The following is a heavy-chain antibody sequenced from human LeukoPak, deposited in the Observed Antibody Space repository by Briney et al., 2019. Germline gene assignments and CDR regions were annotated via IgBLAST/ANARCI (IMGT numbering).Heavy chain of an antibody. CDR3: AKATLSATTVTTYFDY. CDR1: GFTFSSYW. V-gene: IGHV3-7*03. J-gene: IGHJ4*02. D-gene: IGHD4-17*01. CDR2: IKQDGSEK. Sequence: GGSLRLSCAASGFTFSSYWMSWVRQAPGKGLEWVANIKQDGSEKYYVDSVKGRFTISRDNAKNSLYLQMNSLRAEDTALYYCAKATLSATTVTTYFDYWGQGTLVTVS.